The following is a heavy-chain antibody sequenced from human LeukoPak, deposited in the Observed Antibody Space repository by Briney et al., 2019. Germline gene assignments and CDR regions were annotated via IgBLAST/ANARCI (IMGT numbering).Heavy chain of an antibody. V-gene: IGHV3-30*02. CDR2: IRRDGDVI. CDR1: GFTFSSFG. CDR3: ATDGLTGTTDGTLES. D-gene: IGHD1-20*01. J-gene: IGHJ4*02. Sequence: PGGSLRLSCSASGFTFSSFGMHWVRQAPGKGLEWVAFIRRDGDVIYYADSVKGRFTISRDDSRNTQYLQMNSLRDQDTAMYYCATDGLTGTTDGTLESWGQGILVTVSS.